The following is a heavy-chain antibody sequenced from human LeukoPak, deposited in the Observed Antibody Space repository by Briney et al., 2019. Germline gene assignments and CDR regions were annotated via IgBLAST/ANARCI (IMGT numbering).Heavy chain of an antibody. CDR2: IYYSGST. Sequence: PSQTLSLTCTVSGGSISSGDYYWSWIRQPPGKGLEWIGYIYYSGSTYYNPSLKSRVTISVDTSKNQFSLKLSSVTAADTAVYYCAAHLVVVPAAFYDAFDIWGQGTMVTVSS. J-gene: IGHJ3*02. CDR1: GGSISSGDYY. D-gene: IGHD2-2*01. CDR3: AAHLVVVPAAFYDAFDI. V-gene: IGHV4-30-4*08.